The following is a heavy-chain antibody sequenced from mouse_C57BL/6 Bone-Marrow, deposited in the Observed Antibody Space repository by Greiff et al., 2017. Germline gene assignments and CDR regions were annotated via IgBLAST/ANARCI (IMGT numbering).Heavy chain of an antibody. Sequence: VQLQQSGAELARPGASVKLSCKASGYTFTSYWITWVKQRPGQGLEWIGDIYPGSGSTNYNEKFKSKATLTVDTSSSTAYMQLSSLTSEDSAVYYCARTTTVVHWYFDVWGTGTTVTVSS. CDR1: GYTFTSYW. J-gene: IGHJ1*03. D-gene: IGHD1-1*01. CDR2: IYPGSGST. CDR3: ARTTTVVHWYFDV. V-gene: IGHV1-55*01.